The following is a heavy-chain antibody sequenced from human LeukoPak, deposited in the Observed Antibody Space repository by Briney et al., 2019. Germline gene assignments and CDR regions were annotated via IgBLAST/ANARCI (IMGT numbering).Heavy chain of an antibody. J-gene: IGHJ5*02. CDR2: IYYSGST. CDR3: ARGDDYYDSSGYYRWFDP. V-gene: IGHV4-61*08. D-gene: IGHD3-22*01. CDR1: GGSISSGGYY. Sequence: PSETLSLTCTVSGGSISSGGYYWSWIRQHPGKGLEWIGYIYYSGSTNYNPSLKSRVTISVDTSKNQFSLKLSSVTAADTAVYYCARGDDYYDSSGYYRWFDPWGQGTLVTVSS.